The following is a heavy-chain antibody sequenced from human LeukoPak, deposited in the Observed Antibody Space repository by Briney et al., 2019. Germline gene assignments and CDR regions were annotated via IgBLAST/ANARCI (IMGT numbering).Heavy chain of an antibody. J-gene: IGHJ4*02. CDR1: GFTFSSFS. CDR2: IIVSGTT. Sequence: PGGSLRLSCAASGFTFSSFSMTWVRQAPGKGLEWVSSIIVSGTTYYADSVKGRFTISRDSFRGTLFLQMDSLRVEDTAVYFCAKGSVGNADFASWGPGALVTVSS. V-gene: IGHV3-23*01. D-gene: IGHD6-25*01. CDR3: AKGSVGNADFAS.